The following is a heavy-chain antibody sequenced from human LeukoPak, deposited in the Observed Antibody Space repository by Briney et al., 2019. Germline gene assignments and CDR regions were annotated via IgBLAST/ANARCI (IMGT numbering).Heavy chain of an antibody. Sequence: GGSLRLSCAASGFTFSSYWMHWVRQAPGKGLVWVSRINPDGSTTSYADSVKGRFTISRDSAKITLYLQMNSLRAEDTAVYYCAKVPHSWGLFDSWGQGTLVTVSS. CDR2: INPDGSTT. V-gene: IGHV3-74*01. D-gene: IGHD3-16*01. CDR1: GFTFSSYW. CDR3: AKVPHSWGLFDS. J-gene: IGHJ4*02.